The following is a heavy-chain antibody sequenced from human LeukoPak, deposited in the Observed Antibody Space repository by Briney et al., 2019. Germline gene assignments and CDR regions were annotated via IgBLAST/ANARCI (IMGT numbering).Heavy chain of an antibody. CDR3: AKEAGYSYGYNWFDP. CDR1: GFTFSSYA. CDR2: ITGRT. D-gene: IGHD5-18*01. V-gene: IGHV3-23*01. Sequence: GGSLRLSCAASGFTFSSYAMSWVRQAPGKGLEWVSTITGRTYYADSVKGRLTVYRNKSKKILYLQMSSLRADDTAVYYCAKEAGYSYGYNWFDPWGQGTLVTVS. J-gene: IGHJ5*02.